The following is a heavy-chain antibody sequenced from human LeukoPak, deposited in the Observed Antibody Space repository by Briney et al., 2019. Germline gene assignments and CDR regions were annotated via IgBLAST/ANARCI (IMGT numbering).Heavy chain of an antibody. V-gene: IGHV3-48*03. CDR3: WRRDSGLKKLFDY. J-gene: IGHJ4*02. D-gene: IGHD6-19*01. Sequence: GGSLRLFCAASGFTFSSYEMNWVRQAPGKGLEWVSYISSSGSTIYYADSVKGRFTISRDNAKNSLYLQMNSLRAEDTAVYYFWRRDSGLKKLFDYRGQGTLVTVSS. CDR1: GFTFSSYE. CDR2: ISSSGSTI.